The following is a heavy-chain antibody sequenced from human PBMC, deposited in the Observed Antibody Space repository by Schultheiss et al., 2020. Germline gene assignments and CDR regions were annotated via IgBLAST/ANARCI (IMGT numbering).Heavy chain of an antibody. J-gene: IGHJ5*02. V-gene: IGHV4-61*08. D-gene: IGHD6-6*01. Sequence: SQTLSLTCTVSGGSVSSGGYYWSWIRQPPGKGLEWIGYIYYSGSTYYNPSLKSRVTISVDTSKNQFSLKLSSVTAADTAVYYCARDRSSSLSWFDPWGQGTLVTVSS. CDR2: IYYSGST. CDR1: GGSVSSGGYY. CDR3: ARDRSSSLSWFDP.